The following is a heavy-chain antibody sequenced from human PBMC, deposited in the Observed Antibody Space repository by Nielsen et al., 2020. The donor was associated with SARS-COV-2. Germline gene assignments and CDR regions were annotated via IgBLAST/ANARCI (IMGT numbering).Heavy chain of an antibody. V-gene: IGHV4-4*02. CDR3: STDALDV. CDR1: GGSISSNNW. Sequence: GSLRLSCAVSGGSISSNNWWSWVRQPPGKGLEWIGEIYHTGSTNYNPSLKSRVTISIDTSRNQLSLSLRSVTAADTAVYYCSTDALDVWGRGTTVTVSS. J-gene: IGHJ6*02. CDR2: IYHTGST.